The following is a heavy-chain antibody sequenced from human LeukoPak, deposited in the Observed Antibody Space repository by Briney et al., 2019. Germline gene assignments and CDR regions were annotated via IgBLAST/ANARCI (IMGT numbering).Heavy chain of an antibody. CDR2: ISAYNGNT. J-gene: IGHJ6*02. V-gene: IGHV1-18*01. Sequence: ASVKVSCTASRYTFNSYGISWVRQAPGQGLEWMGWISAYNGNTNYPQKLQGRVTMTTDTSTSTAHKELRSLRSDDAAVYYCARDGSGSYMFSRRNSYGMDVWGQGTTVTVSS. CDR1: RYTFNSYG. D-gene: IGHD3-10*01. CDR3: ARDGSGSYMFSRRNSYGMDV.